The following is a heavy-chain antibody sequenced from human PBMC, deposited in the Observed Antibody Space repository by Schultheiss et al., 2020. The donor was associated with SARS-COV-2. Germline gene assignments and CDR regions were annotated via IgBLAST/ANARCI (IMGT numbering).Heavy chain of an antibody. Sequence: ASVKVSCKASGYTFTGYYMHWVRQAPGQGLEWMGRINPNSGGTNYAQKFQGRVTMTRDTSISTAYMELSRLRSDDTAVYYCASAQLVGYGMDVWGQGTTATVSS. CDR2: INPNSGGT. CDR3: ASAQLVGYGMDV. V-gene: IGHV1-2*06. J-gene: IGHJ6*02. CDR1: GYTFTGYY. D-gene: IGHD6-6*01.